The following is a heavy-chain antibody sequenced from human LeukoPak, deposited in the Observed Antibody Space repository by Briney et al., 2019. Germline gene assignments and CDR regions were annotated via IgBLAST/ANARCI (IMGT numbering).Heavy chain of an antibody. V-gene: IGHV6-1*01. CDR1: GDSVSSKSVA. CDR3: AHASGYFDY. CDR2: TYYRSKWYN. D-gene: IGHD2-15*01. Sequence: SQTLSLTCAISGDSVSSKSVAWNCIRQSPSRGLEWLGRTYYRSKWYNEYAVSVKSRITINPDTSKNQFSLQLNSVTPEDTAVYYCAHASGYFDYWGQGTLVTVSP. J-gene: IGHJ4*02.